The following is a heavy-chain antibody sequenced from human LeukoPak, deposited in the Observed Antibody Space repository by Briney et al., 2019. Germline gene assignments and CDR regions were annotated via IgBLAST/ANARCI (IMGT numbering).Heavy chain of an antibody. CDR2: INHSGST. CDR3: AALVGATGDYFDY. D-gene: IGHD1-26*01. Sequence: SETLSLTCAVYGGSFSGYCWSWIRQPPGKGLEWIGGINHSGSTNYNPSLKSRVTISVDTSKNQFSLKLSSLTAADTAVYYCAALVGATGDYFDYWGQGTLVTVSS. J-gene: IGHJ4*02. CDR1: GGSFSGYC. V-gene: IGHV4-34*01.